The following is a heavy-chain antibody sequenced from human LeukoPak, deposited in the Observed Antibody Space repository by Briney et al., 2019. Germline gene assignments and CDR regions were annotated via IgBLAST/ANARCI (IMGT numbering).Heavy chain of an antibody. Sequence: GASVKVSCKASGYTFTSYYMHWVRQAPGQGLEWMGWMNPNSGNTGYAQKFQGRVTMTRNTSISTAYMELSSLRSEDTAVYYCAKDLLEYQLLLYYYGMDVWGQGTTVTVSS. CDR1: GYTFTSYY. J-gene: IGHJ6*02. CDR2: MNPNSGNT. CDR3: AKDLLEYQLLLYYYGMDV. V-gene: IGHV1-8*02. D-gene: IGHD2-2*01.